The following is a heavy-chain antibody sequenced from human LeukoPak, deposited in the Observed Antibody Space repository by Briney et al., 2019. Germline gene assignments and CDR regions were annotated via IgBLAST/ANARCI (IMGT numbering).Heavy chain of an antibody. CDR3: ASKVVVVPAAIGAFDI. CDR2: LNPNIGVA. Sequence: AASVKVSCKASGYTFTAYYMHSVPQAPGQGLEWVGWLNPNIGVANYEQKFQGRVTMTRDTSISTANMELRRLRSDDTAVYYCASKVVVVPAAIGAFDIWGQGTMVTVSS. V-gene: IGHV1-2*02. J-gene: IGHJ3*02. D-gene: IGHD2-2*01. CDR1: GYTFTAYY.